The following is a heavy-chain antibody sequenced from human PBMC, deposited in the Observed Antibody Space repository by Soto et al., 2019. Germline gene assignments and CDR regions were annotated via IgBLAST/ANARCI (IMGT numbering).Heavy chain of an antibody. J-gene: IGHJ6*02. CDR1: GYRFISYY. Sequence: ASVKLSCKASGYRFISYYVHWVRQAPGQGLEWIAVLNPANGRTTYAETFHGRITITTDTSTSTVFMELSSQRSEDTAVYFCARDISRRQTYFGMDVWGQGTKVTASS. V-gene: IGHV1-46*01. CDR3: ARDISRRQTYFGMDV. CDR2: LNPANGRT. D-gene: IGHD2-21*01.